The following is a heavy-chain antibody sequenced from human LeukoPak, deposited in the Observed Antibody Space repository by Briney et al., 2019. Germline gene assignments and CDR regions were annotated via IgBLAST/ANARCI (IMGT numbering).Heavy chain of an antibody. Sequence: SETLSLTCTVSGGSISSSSYYWGWIRQPPGKGLEWIGSIYYSGSTYYNPSLKSRVTISVDTSKNQFSLKLSSVTAADTAVYYCARLFNWGLDYWGQGTLVTVSS. CDR2: IYYSGST. CDR3: ARLFNWGLDY. J-gene: IGHJ4*02. CDR1: GGSISSSSYY. V-gene: IGHV4-39*01. D-gene: IGHD7-27*01.